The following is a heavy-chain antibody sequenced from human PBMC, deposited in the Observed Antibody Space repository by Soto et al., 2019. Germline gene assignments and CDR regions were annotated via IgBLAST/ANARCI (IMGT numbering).Heavy chain of an antibody. CDR2: ISYSGST. J-gene: IGHJ4*02. CDR1: GDSTNSSHW. D-gene: IGHD6-19*01. Sequence: SETLSLTCAVSGDSTNSSHWCNWGRRPPGKGLEWIGHISYSGSTNYNPALKSRVTISVDTSKNQFSLKLSSVTAADTAVYYCARAKRYSSGWYLSDYWGQGTLVTVSS. CDR3: ARAKRYSSGWYLSDY. V-gene: IGHV4-4*02.